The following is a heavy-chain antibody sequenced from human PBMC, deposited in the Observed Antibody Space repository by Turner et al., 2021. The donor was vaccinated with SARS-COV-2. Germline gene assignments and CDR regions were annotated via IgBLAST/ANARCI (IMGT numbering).Heavy chain of an antibody. J-gene: IGHJ3*01. Sequence: QVQLQESGPGLVKPSQTLSLTCTVAGRSVNGRAYYLGWSRQLPGKVLEWLGYVYQSGNAYYNPSLQDRLTLSVDTSMNQSALTLSSVTVADTAVYYCVRTLIVITLPPGTFDLWGQGTVVTVSS. CDR2: VYQSGNA. V-gene: IGHV4-31*03. D-gene: IGHD1-26*01. CDR3: VRTLIVITLPPGTFDL. CDR1: GRSVNGRAYY.